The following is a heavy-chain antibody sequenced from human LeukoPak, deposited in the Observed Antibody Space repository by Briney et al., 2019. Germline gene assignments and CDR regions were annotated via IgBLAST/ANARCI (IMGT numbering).Heavy chain of an antibody. J-gene: IGHJ4*02. Sequence: GGSLRLSCAASGFTFSRYTMHWVRQAPGKRLEYFSAINSNGRSTYYADSVKGGFTLSRDNSRNTLYLQMGSLRIEDTAVYYCARELDGSGSFDYWGQGTLVTVSS. D-gene: IGHD3-10*01. CDR3: ARELDGSGSFDY. CDR2: INSNGRST. CDR1: GFTFSRYT. V-gene: IGHV3-64*02.